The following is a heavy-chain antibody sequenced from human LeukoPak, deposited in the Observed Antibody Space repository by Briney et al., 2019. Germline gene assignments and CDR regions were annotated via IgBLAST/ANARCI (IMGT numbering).Heavy chain of an antibody. D-gene: IGHD5-12*01. Sequence: PSETLSLTCTVSGGSISDSSYFWGWSRQPPGKGLGWIGHIYYSGNTYYNPSLKSRVTISVDTSKNQFSLKLSSVTAADTAVYYCARGGHIVATIRGGNWFDPWGQGTLVTVSS. CDR3: ARGGHIVATIRGGNWFDP. CDR1: GGSISDSSYF. J-gene: IGHJ5*02. V-gene: IGHV4-39*07. CDR2: IYYSGNT.